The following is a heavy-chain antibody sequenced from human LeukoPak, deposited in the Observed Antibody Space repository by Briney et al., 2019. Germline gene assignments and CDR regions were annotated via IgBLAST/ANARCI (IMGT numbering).Heavy chain of an antibody. V-gene: IGHV5-51*01. J-gene: IGHJ4*02. D-gene: IGHD6-13*01. CDR3: ARRTSSRKYDY. Sequence: GESLKISCKSSGYSFTTYWIGWVRQMPGKGLEWMAIIYPSDSDTRYSPSFQGHVTISADRSISTAYLQWSSLKASDTAIYYCARRTSSRKYDYWGQGTLVTVSS. CDR2: IYPSDSDT. CDR1: GYSFTTYW.